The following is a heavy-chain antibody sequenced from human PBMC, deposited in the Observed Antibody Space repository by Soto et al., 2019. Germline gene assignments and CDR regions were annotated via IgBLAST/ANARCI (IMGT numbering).Heavy chain of an antibody. CDR2: IYPSDSDT. J-gene: IGHJ4*02. CDR3: ARGGVSTRTFDY. Sequence: PGESLKISCKGSGYNFAGYWITWVRQMPGKGLELMGIIYPSDSDTRYRPSFQGQVTISADKSISSAYLQWSSLRASDTAMYYCARGGVSTRTFDYWGQGTPVTVSS. D-gene: IGHD3-3*01. CDR1: GYNFAGYW. V-gene: IGHV5-51*01.